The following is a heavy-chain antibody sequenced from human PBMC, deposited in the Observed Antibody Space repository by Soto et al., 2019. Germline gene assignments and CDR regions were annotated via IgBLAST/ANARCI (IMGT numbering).Heavy chain of an antibody. Sequence: EMQLVESGGGLVQPGGSLRLSCAASGFTFSSYEMHWVRQAPGKGLEWISYISSTGSCTLYADSVRGRFTMSRDNTKNSVSLQMSSLRAEDTAVYYCVRDLHEPLATDALRVANWGQGTQVTVSS. CDR1: GFTFSSYE. V-gene: IGHV3-48*03. D-gene: IGHD2-8*02. CDR3: VRDLHEPLATDALRVAN. CDR2: ISSTGSCT. J-gene: IGHJ4*02.